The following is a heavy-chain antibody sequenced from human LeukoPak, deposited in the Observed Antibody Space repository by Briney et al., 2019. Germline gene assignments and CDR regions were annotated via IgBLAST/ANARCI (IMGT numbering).Heavy chain of an antibody. V-gene: IGHV3-21*01. CDR2: ISNSSSYI. CDR3: ARDLGYGDYVSHYFFDY. CDR1: GFTFSSYS. J-gene: IGHJ4*02. D-gene: IGHD4-17*01. Sequence: PGGSLRLSCAASGFTFSSYSMNWVRQAPGKGLEWVSSISNSSSYIYYADSVKGRFTISRDNAKNSLYLQMNSLRAEDTAVYYCARDLGYGDYVSHYFFDYWGQGTLVTVSS.